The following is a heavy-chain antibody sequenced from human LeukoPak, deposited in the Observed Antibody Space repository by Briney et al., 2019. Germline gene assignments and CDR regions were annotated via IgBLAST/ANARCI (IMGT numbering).Heavy chain of an antibody. V-gene: IGHV3-66*01. CDR1: GFTFSDYY. J-gene: IGHJ2*01. D-gene: IGHD3-16*01. CDR2: LYSGGST. CDR3: ASLIDWYFDL. Sequence: GGSLRLSCAASGFTFSDYYMSWVRQAPGKGLEWVSVLYSGGSTYYADSVKGRFTISRDNSKNTLYLQMNSLRADDTAVYYCASLIDWYFDLWGRGTLVTVSS.